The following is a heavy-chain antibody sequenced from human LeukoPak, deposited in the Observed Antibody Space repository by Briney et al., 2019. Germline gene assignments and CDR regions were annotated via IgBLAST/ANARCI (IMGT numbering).Heavy chain of an antibody. CDR3: ARDRGNSDPGDWFDS. CDR2: ISSSSSYI. J-gene: IGHJ5*01. Sequence: KAGGSLRLSCAASGFTFSSYSMNWVRQAPGKGLEWVSSISSSSSYIYYADSVKGRFTISRDNAKNSLYLQMNSLRAEDTAVYYCARDRGNSDPGDWFDSWGQGTLVTVSS. CDR1: GFTFSSYS. V-gene: IGHV3-21*04. D-gene: IGHD4-23*01.